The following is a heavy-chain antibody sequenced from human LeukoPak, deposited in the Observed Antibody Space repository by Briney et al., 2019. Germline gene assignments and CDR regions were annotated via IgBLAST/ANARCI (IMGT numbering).Heavy chain of an antibody. CDR3: AKGRWGVTPPFDS. Sequence: PGGSLRLSCAASGFTFSSYAMSWVRQAPGKGLEWVSGISGDGRKKYYTDSVEGRFTISRDNSKNTLYLQMNSLRAEDTAIYYCAKGRWGVTPPFDSWGQGTLVFVSS. D-gene: IGHD4-23*01. V-gene: IGHV3-23*01. J-gene: IGHJ4*02. CDR1: GFTFSSYA. CDR2: ISGDGRKK.